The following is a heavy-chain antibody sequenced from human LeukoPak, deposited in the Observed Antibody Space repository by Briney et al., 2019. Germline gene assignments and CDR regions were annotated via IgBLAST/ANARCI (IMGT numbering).Heavy chain of an antibody. D-gene: IGHD1-26*01. CDR3: VRDEGSWWFDP. Sequence: PSETLSLTCTVSGGSISSDYWSWIRQPPGKGLEWIGHFYHGSSNYNPSLKSRVTISADTSKNQFSLKLNSVTAADTAVYYCVRDEGSWWFDPWGQGTLVTVSS. V-gene: IGHV4-59*01. CDR2: FYHGSS. J-gene: IGHJ5*02. CDR1: GGSISSDY.